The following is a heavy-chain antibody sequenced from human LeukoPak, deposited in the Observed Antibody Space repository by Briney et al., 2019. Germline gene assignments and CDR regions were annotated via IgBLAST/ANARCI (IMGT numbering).Heavy chain of an antibody. Sequence: PGGSLRLSCAASGLTFSSYAMHWVRQAPGKGLEWVAVISYDGSNNHYADSVKGRFTISRDNSKNTLYLQTKSLRAEDTAVYYCARDSDAFCGGDCYSSYWGQGTLVTVSS. V-gene: IGHV3-30-3*01. CDR2: ISYDGSNN. J-gene: IGHJ4*02. D-gene: IGHD2-21*02. CDR1: GLTFSSYA. CDR3: ARDSDAFCGGDCYSSY.